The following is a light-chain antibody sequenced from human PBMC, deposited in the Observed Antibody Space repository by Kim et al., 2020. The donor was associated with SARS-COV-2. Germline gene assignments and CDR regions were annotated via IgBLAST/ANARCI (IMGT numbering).Light chain of an antibody. CDR2: KVS. J-gene: IGKJ3*01. CDR1: PGRVYGDVNTY. CDR3: MQYTHWPFT. Sequence: AARSCGSSPGRVYGDVNTYLNWYHQRPGQSPQRLIYKVSNRDSGVPDRFSGSGSGTEFTLQISRVEADDVGVYYCMQYTHWPFTFGPGTKVDIK. V-gene: IGKV2-30*01.